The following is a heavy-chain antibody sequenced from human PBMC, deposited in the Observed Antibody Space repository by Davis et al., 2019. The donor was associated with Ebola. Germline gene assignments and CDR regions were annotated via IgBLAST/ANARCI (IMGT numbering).Heavy chain of an antibody. CDR3: TRVTGYDKPIEY. CDR1: GVTFRNYV. CDR2: ISGSGGST. J-gene: IGHJ4*02. Sequence: GGSLRLSCAVSGVTFRNYVMSWVRQAPGKGLEWVSAISGSGGSTYYADSVKGRFTISRDNDKNTLYLQMNSLRAEDTGIYYCTRVTGYDKPIEYWGQGTLVTVSS. V-gene: IGHV3-23*01. D-gene: IGHD5-12*01.